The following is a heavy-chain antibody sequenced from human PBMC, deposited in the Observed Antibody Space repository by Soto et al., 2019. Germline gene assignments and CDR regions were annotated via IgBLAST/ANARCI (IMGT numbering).Heavy chain of an antibody. CDR3: ARDWFERNAFDI. D-gene: IGHD3-10*01. V-gene: IGHV3-21*01. Sequence: LRLSCAASGFTFSSYSMNWVRQAPGKGLEWVSSISSSSSYIYYADSVKGRFTISRDNAKNSLYLQMNSLRAEDTAVYYCARDWFERNAFDIWGQGTMVTVSS. CDR1: GFTFSSYS. CDR2: ISSSSSYI. J-gene: IGHJ3*02.